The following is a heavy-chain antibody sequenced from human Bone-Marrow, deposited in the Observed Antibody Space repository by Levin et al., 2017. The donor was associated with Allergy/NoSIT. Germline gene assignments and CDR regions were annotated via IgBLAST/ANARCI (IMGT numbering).Heavy chain of an antibody. CDR2: IYSGDTT. CDR3: TCIGSQY. CDR1: GFTVSSNY. J-gene: IGHJ1*01. V-gene: IGHV3-66*01. Sequence: GGSLRLSCAASGFTVSSNYMSWVRQAPGKGLEWVSLIYSGDTTAYADSVKGRFTISRDNSKNTLYLQMNSLRAEDTAVYYCTCIGSQYWGQGTLVTVSS.